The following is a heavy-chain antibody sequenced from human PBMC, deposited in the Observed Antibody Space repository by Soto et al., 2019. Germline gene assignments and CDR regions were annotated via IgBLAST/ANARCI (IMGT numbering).Heavy chain of an antibody. V-gene: IGHV4-34*01. D-gene: IGHD4-17*01. CDR3: ARRGYGDYDNWFDP. Sequence: SETLSLTCAVYGGSFSGYYWSWIRQPPGKGLEWIGEINHSGSTNYNPSLKSRVTISVDTSKNQFYLKLSSVTAADTAVYYCARRGYGDYDNWFDPWGQGTLVTVSS. J-gene: IGHJ5*02. CDR2: INHSGST. CDR1: GGSFSGYY.